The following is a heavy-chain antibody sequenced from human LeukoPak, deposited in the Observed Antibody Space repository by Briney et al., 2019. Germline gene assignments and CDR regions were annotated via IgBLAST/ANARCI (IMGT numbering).Heavy chain of an antibody. V-gene: IGHV4-4*07. Sequence: SETLSLTCTVSGGSISNYYWSWIRQPAGKGLEWIGRVYTSGSTSYNPSLRSRVTMSVDTSKNQLSLKLSSVTAADTAVYYCAGLYVWGNGITVTISS. CDR3: AGLYV. CDR2: VYTSGST. CDR1: GGSISNYY. J-gene: IGHJ6*04.